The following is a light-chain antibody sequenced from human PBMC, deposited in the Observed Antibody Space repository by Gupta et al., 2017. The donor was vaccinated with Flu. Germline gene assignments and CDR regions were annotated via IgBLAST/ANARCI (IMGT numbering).Light chain of an antibody. CDR1: SSNVGRNT. CDR2: SNN. V-gene: IGLV1-44*01. J-gene: IGLJ3*02. CDR3: AAWDDSLKGGV. Sequence: RVTISCSGSSSNVGRNTVNWYQQLPGTAPKLLIYSNNQRPSGVPDRFAGSKSGTSASLAISGLQSEDEADDYCAAWDDSLKGGVFGGGTKLTVL.